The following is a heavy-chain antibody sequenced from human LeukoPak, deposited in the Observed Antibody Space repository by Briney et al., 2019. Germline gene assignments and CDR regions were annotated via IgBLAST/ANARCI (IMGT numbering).Heavy chain of an antibody. J-gene: IGHJ4*02. CDR3: AKVGIFGVVILFDY. Sequence: PGGSLRLSCAASGFTFSSHAMSWVRQAPGKGLEWVSAISGSGGSTYYADSVKGRFTISRDNSKNTLYLQMNSLRAEDTAVYYCAKVGIFGVVILFDYWGQGTLVTVSS. CDR1: GFTFSSHA. CDR2: ISGSGGST. V-gene: IGHV3-23*01. D-gene: IGHD3-3*01.